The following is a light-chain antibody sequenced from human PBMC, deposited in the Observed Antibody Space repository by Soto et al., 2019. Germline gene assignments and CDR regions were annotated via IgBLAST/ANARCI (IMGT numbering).Light chain of an antibody. CDR3: QQSYGIPYT. CDR2: AAS. CDR1: QNIGTY. V-gene: IGKV1-39*01. J-gene: IGKJ2*01. Sequence: DIQMTQSPASLSASVGDRVTVTCRASQNIGTYLSWYQPQPGKAPKLLIYAASTLQSGGPSRFSGRGSGTEFTPTSSSLQPEYFATYYCQQSYGIPYTFGRRTKAEIK.